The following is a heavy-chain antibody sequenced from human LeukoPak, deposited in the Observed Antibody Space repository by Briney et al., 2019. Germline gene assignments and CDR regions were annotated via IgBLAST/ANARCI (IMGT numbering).Heavy chain of an antibody. V-gene: IGHV1-8*01. J-gene: IGHJ4*02. D-gene: IGHD4-17*01. Sequence: ASVKVSCKASGYTFTSYDINWVRQATGQGLEWMGWMNPNSGNTGYAQKFQGRVTMTRNTSISTAYMELSRLRSDDTAVYYCARSTYGDYDFDYWGQGTLVTVSS. CDR1: GYTFTSYD. CDR3: ARSTYGDYDFDY. CDR2: MNPNSGNT.